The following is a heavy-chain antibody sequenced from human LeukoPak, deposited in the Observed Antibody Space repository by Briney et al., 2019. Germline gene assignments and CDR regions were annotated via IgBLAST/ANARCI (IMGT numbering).Heavy chain of an antibody. CDR3: ARTNYGSGSSYDAFDI. Sequence: SETLSLTCSVFGGSISSYYWSWIRQPPGKGLEWIGYIYYSGSTNYNPSLKSRVTISVDTSKNQFSLKLSSVTAADTAVYYCARTNYGSGSSYDAFDIWGQGTMVTVSS. CDR1: GGSISSYY. D-gene: IGHD3-10*01. J-gene: IGHJ3*02. V-gene: IGHV4-59*08. CDR2: IYYSGST.